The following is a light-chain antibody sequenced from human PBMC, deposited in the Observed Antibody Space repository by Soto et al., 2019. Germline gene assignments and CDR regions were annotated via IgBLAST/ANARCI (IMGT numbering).Light chain of an antibody. CDR2: GAS. Sequence: EIVLTQSPGTLSLSPGERATLSCRASQSVSSSYLAWYQQKPGQAPRLLIYGASNRAIGIPDRFSGSGSGTDFSLTISRLEPEDFAVYYCQQYGRLLVTFGPGTKVHI. CDR1: QSVSSSY. V-gene: IGKV3-20*01. J-gene: IGKJ3*01. CDR3: QQYGRLLVT.